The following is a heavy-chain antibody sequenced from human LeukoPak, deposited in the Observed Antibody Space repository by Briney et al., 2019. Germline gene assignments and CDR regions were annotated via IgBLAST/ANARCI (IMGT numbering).Heavy chain of an antibody. CDR3: ARSPSGYSSGWTEYYFDY. CDR2: IIPIFGTA. J-gene: IGHJ4*02. Sequence: ASVKVSCMASGGTFSSYAISWVRQAPGQGLEWMGGIIPIFGTANYAQKFQGRVTITADESTSTAYMELSSLRSEDTAVYYCARSPSGYSSGWTEYYFDYWGQGTLVTVSS. D-gene: IGHD6-19*01. V-gene: IGHV1-69*13. CDR1: GGTFSSYA.